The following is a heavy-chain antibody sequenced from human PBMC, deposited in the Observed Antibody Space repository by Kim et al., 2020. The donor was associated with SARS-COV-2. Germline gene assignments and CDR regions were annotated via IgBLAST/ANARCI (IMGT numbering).Heavy chain of an antibody. D-gene: IGHD6-13*01. V-gene: IGHV3-48*03. CDR3: ARVGSSTFDY. Sequence: TIYYADSVKGRFTISRDNAKNSLYLQMNSLRAEDTAVYYCARVGSSTFDYWGQGTLVTVSS. J-gene: IGHJ4*02. CDR2: TI.